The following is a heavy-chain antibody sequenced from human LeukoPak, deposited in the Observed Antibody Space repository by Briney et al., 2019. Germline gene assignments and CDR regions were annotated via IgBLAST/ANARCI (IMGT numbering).Heavy chain of an antibody. D-gene: IGHD6-19*01. J-gene: IGHJ4*02. Sequence: PSETLSLTCTVSGGSISSFYWSWIRQPPGKGLEWIGYVYYSGSTIYNPSLKSRVTISVDTSKNQFSLKLNSVTAADTAVYYCARAVAVAAPLGYWGQGTLVTVSS. CDR3: ARAVAVAAPLGY. CDR1: GGSISSFY. CDR2: VYYSGST. V-gene: IGHV4-59*01.